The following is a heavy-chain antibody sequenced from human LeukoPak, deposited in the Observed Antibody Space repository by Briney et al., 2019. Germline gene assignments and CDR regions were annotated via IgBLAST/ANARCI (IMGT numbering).Heavy chain of an antibody. J-gene: IGHJ4*02. Sequence: PGGSLRLSCAASGFTFSSYAMHWVRQAPGKGLEWVAVISYDGSNKYYADSVKGRFTISRDNSKNTLYLQMNSLRAEDTAVYYCARGYCSGTSCRLLDYWGQGTLVTISS. D-gene: IGHD2-2*01. CDR2: ISYDGSNK. CDR3: ARGYCSGTSCRLLDY. CDR1: GFTFSSYA. V-gene: IGHV3-30*04.